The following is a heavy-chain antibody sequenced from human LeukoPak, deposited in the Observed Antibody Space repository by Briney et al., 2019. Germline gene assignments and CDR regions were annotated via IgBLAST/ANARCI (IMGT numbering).Heavy chain of an antibody. CDR3: ARDSYYDSSGYRGFDY. CDR1: GGTFSSYA. Sequence: ASVKVSCKASGGTFSSYAIAWVRQAPGQGLEWMGGIIPIFGTANYAQKFQGRVTITADESTSTAYMELSSLRSEDTAVYYCARDSYYDSSGYRGFDYWGQGTLVTVSS. J-gene: IGHJ4*02. V-gene: IGHV1-69*13. CDR2: IIPIFGTA. D-gene: IGHD3-22*01.